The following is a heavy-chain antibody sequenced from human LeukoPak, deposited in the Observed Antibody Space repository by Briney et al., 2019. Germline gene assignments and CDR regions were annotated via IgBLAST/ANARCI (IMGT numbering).Heavy chain of an antibody. J-gene: IGHJ4*02. V-gene: IGHV4-34*01. CDR2: INHSGST. D-gene: IGHD3-22*01. CDR3: ARSYYYESSGSQGAYDY. Sequence: SETLSLTCAVYGGSFSGYYWSWIRQPPGKGLEWIGEINHSGSTNYNPSLKSRVTISVDTSKNQFSLKLSSVTAADTAVYYCARSYYYESSGSQGAYDYWGQGTLVTVSS. CDR1: GGSFSGYY.